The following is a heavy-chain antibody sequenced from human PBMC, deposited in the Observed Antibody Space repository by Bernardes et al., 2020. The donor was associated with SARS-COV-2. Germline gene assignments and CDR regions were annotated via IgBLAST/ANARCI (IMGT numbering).Heavy chain of an antibody. CDR3: ARDKMRVPGGMHPF. Sequence: GGSLRLSCAASGFTFNTYCMTWVRQAPGKGLEWVASISSSSAYIYYSDSVKGRFTVSRDNGKNSLYLQMNSLRAEDTAVYYCARDKMRVPGGMHPFWGQGTLVTVSS. D-gene: IGHD2-15*01. CDR1: GFTFNTYC. V-gene: IGHV3-21*06. CDR2: ISSSSAYI. J-gene: IGHJ4*01.